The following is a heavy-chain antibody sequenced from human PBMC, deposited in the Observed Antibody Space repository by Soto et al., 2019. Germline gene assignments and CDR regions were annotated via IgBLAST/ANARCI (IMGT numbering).Heavy chain of an antibody. J-gene: IGHJ5*02. CDR3: ARHYGEYCGGDCFSDP. CDR2: ISAYNGNT. CDR1: GYTFTSYG. V-gene: IGHV1-18*01. Sequence: ASVTVSCKPSGYTFTSYGISWVRQAPGQGLEWMGWISAYNGNTNYAQKLQGRVTMTTDTSTSTAYLELRSLRSDDTAVYYCARHYGEYCGGDCFSDPWGQGTLVTVSS. D-gene: IGHD2-21*01.